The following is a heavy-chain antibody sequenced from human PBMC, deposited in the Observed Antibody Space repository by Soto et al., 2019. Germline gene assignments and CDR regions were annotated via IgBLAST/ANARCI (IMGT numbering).Heavy chain of an antibody. Sequence: EVQLVESGGGLVQPGGSLRLSCAASGFTVSSNYMSWVRQAPGKGLEWVSVIYSGGSTYYADSVKGRFTISRDNSKNTLYLQMNSLRAEDTAVYYCARNSLWCGELLHPAYYFDYWGQGTLVTVSS. J-gene: IGHJ4*02. D-gene: IGHD3-10*01. CDR1: GFTVSSNY. V-gene: IGHV3-66*01. CDR2: IYSGGST. CDR3: ARNSLWCGELLHPAYYFDY.